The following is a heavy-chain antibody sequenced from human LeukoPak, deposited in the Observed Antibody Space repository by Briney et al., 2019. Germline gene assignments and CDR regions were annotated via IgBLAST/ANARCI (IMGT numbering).Heavy chain of an antibody. D-gene: IGHD1-14*01. Sequence: GGSLRLSCAASGFTFSGHWMSWGRQAPGKGLEWVANINQGGSDKYYVDSVKGRFTISRDNANNLLYLQMNSLRGEDTAVYYRTRDRSRAEDDWGQGTLVTVSS. V-gene: IGHV3-7*01. CDR2: INQGGSDK. CDR3: TRDRSRAEDD. J-gene: IGHJ4*02. CDR1: GFTFSGHW.